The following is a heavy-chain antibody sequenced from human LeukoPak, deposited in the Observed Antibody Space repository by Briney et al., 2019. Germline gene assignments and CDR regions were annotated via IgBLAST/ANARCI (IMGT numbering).Heavy chain of an antibody. CDR3: ASRLRSSASGILHHVAYDI. D-gene: IGHD3-10*01. J-gene: IGHJ3*02. Sequence: PSETLSLTCTVSGGSITDHFWGWIRHTPGMGLEWIGHIYGSPTSNPSLKRRVTSSDDTYENQIFLQMTSVPAADTAIYCCASRLRSSASGILHHVAYDIGGRGTEVIVPS. V-gene: IGHV4-4*09. CDR2: IYGSP. CDR1: GGSITDHF.